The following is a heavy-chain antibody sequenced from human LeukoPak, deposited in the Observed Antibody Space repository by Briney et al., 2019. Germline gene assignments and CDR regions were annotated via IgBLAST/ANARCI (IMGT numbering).Heavy chain of an antibody. D-gene: IGHD6-13*01. CDR2: IYYSGST. CDR1: GGSISSGGYY. V-gene: IGHV4-31*03. Sequence: SSETLSLTCTVSGGSISSGGYYWSWIRQHPGKGLEWIGYIYYSGSTYYNPSLKSRVTISVDTSKNQFSLKLSSVTAADTAVYYCAGGTHIAAAATSPDFDCWGHGTLVTVSS. J-gene: IGHJ4*01. CDR3: AGGTHIAAAATSPDFDC.